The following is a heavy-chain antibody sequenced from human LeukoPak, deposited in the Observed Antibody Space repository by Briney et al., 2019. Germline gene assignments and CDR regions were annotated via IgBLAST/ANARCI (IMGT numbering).Heavy chain of an antibody. CDR1: GYIFTSYG. J-gene: IGHJ6*04. V-gene: IGHV1-46*01. CDR3: ARDGGRMDV. CDR2: INPSGGST. Sequence: ASVKVSCKASGYIFTSYGITWVRQAPGQGLEWMGIINPSGGSTSYAQKFQGRVTMTRDMSTSTVYMELSSLRSEDTAVYYCARDGGRMDVWGKGTTVTVSS. D-gene: IGHD3-10*01.